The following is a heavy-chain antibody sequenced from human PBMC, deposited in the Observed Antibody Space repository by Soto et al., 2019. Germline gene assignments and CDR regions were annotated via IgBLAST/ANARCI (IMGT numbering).Heavy chain of an antibody. D-gene: IGHD3-9*01. CDR3: ARLGFGLRYFDPLDY. Sequence: SETLSLTCTVSGGSISVTSSSYYWAWIRQPPGKGLGWIGGVYYSGYSYYNPSLQSRVTISVDTSKSQFSLKLSSVTAADTAMYSCARLGFGLRYFDPLDYWGQGTLVTVSS. V-gene: IGHV4-39*07. CDR1: GGSISVTSSSYY. J-gene: IGHJ4*02. CDR2: VYYSGYS.